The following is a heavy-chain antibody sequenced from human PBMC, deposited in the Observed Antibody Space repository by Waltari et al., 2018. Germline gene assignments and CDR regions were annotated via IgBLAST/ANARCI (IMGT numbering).Heavy chain of an antibody. CDR3: ARDLRDDFGSGYYYYYYYMDV. J-gene: IGHJ6*03. D-gene: IGHD3-3*01. CDR2: IYTSGST. CDR1: GGSISSYY. V-gene: IGHV4-4*07. Sequence: QVQLQESGPGLVKPSETLSLTCTVSGGSISSYYWSWIRQPAGKGLEWIGRIYTSGSTNYNPSRKSRGTMSVDTSKNQFSLKLSSVTAADTAVYYCARDLRDDFGSGYYYYYYYMDVWGKGTTVTVSS.